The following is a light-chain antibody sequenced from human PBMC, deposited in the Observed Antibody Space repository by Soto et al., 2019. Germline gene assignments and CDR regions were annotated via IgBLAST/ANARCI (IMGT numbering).Light chain of an antibody. Sequence: QSVLTQPPSVSGAPGQRVAISCTGSSSNIGAEYDVHWYQQLPGTAPKRLIYGDNNRPSGVPDRFSGYQSGNTASLTISGLQPEDEADYYCSSYTTTRTLVFGTGTKVTVL. CDR3: SSYTTTRTLV. CDR1: SSNIGAEYD. V-gene: IGLV1-40*01. J-gene: IGLJ1*01. CDR2: GDN.